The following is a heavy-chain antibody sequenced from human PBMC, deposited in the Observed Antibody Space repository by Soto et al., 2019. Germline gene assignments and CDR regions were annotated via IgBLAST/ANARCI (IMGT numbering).Heavy chain of an antibody. J-gene: IGHJ5*02. CDR1: GFTFSSYG. CDR3: ARGMVRGPTWIAP. CDR2: ISYDGSNK. V-gene: IGHV3-33*01. D-gene: IGHD3-10*01. Sequence: QVQLVESGGGVVQPGRSLRLSCAASGFTFSSYGMHWVRQAPGKGLEWVAAISYDGSNKYFVDSVKGRFTISRDNSENTLYLQMNSLRVEDTAVYYCARGMVRGPTWIAPWGQGTLVSVSS.